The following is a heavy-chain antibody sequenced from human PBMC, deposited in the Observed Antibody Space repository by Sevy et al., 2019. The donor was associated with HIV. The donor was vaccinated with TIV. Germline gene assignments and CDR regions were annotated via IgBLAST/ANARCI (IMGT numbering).Heavy chain of an antibody. CDR1: GDTLTNNY. CDR2: IDPSGGNA. J-gene: IGHJ4*02. V-gene: IGHV1-46*01. CDR3: VRADPAQHFDS. Sequence: ASVKVSCKASGDTLTNNYLHWVRQAPGQGLEWMGIIDPSGGNASYAQKLQGRVSMTRDTSTSTIYMDLSSLRSEDTAVYYCVRADPAQHFDSWGQGTLVTVSS.